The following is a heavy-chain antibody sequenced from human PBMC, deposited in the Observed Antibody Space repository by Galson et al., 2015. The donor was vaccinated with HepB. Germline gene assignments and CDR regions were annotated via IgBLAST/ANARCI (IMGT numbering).Heavy chain of an antibody. J-gene: IGHJ4*02. D-gene: IGHD3-22*01. V-gene: IGHV3-23*01. CDR3: ARAGVGDSSADFDY. CDR2: ISGSGGST. Sequence: SLRLSCAASGFTFSSYAMSWVRQAPGKGLEWVSAISGSGGSTYYADSVKGRFTISRDNSKNTLYLQMNSLRAEDTAVYYCARAGVGDSSADFDYWGQGTLVTVSS. CDR1: GFTFSSYA.